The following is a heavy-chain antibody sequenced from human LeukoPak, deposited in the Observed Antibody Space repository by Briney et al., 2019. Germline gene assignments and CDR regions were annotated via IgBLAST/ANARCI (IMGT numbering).Heavy chain of an antibody. CDR1: GFSFSGYY. CDR3: ARGLRPTGPAYRDV. J-gene: IGHJ6*04. Sequence: SETLSLTCAVYGFSFSGYYWSWVRQPPGKGLEWVWEINHSGSTNYNPSLKSRVTISVDTSKNQFSLKLSSVTAADTAVYYCARGLRPTGPAYRDVWGKGTTVTVSS. V-gene: IGHV4-34*01. D-gene: IGHD4-17*01. CDR2: INHSGST.